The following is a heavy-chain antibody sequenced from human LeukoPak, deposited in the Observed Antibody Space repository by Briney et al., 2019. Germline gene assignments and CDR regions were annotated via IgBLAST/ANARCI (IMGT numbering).Heavy chain of an antibody. CDR1: GYTFTSYG. D-gene: IGHD6-19*01. CDR3: ARVGQWLVSPNYYYGMDV. V-gene: IGHV1-18*01. Sequence: ASVKVSCKASGYTFTSYGISWVRQAPGQGLEWMGWISAYNGNTNYAQKLQGRVTMTTDTSTSTAYMGLRSLRSDDTAVYYCARVGQWLVSPNYYYGMDVWGQGTTVTVSS. J-gene: IGHJ6*02. CDR2: ISAYNGNT.